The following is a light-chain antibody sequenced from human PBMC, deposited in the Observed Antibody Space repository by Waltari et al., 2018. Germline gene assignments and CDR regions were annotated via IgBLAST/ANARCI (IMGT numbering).Light chain of an antibody. CDR3: QSYDISLSGWV. V-gene: IGLV1-40*01. Sequence: YQQLPGTAPKLRIYGGINRPAGVPDRFSGSRSDTSASLAITGLQAEDEADYYCQSYDISLSGWVFGGGTKLTVL. J-gene: IGLJ3*02. CDR2: GGI.